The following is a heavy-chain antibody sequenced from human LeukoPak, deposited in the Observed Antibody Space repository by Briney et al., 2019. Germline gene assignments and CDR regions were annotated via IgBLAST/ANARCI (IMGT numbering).Heavy chain of an antibody. J-gene: IGHJ5*02. Sequence: ASVKASCKASGGTFSSYAISWVRQAPGQGLEWMGGIIPIFGTANYAQKFQGRVTITADESTSTAYMELSSLRSEDTAVYYCASSNRDYLNWFDPWGQGTLVTVSS. CDR1: GGTFSSYA. D-gene: IGHD1-14*01. CDR2: IIPIFGTA. V-gene: IGHV1-69*13. CDR3: ASSNRDYLNWFDP.